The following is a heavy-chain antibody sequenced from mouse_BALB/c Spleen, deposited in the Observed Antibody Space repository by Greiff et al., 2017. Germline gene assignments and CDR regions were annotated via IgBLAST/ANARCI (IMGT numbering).Heavy chain of an antibody. Sequence: EVKLEESGPSLVKPSQTLSLTCSVTGDSITSGYWNWIRKFPGNKLEYMGYISYSGSTYYNPSLKSRISITRDTSKNQYYLQLNSVTTEDTATYYCARGGSQLANFDYWGQGTTLTVSS. CDR1: GDSITSGY. V-gene: IGHV3-8*02. D-gene: IGHD6-1*01. J-gene: IGHJ2*01. CDR2: ISYSGST. CDR3: ARGGSQLANFDY.